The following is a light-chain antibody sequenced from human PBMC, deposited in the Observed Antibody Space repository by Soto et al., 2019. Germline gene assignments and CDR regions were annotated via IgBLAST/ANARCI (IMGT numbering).Light chain of an antibody. CDR3: QQYYSIPVT. J-gene: IGKJ4*01. Sequence: IVLTQSPDSLAVSLGERATINCKSSQSILFSSNNKNYLTWYQQKQGQPPKPLFYGASTRESGVPDRFSGSGSGTDFTLTISILQAEDGAVYYCQQYYSIPVTFGGGTKVEIK. CDR2: GAS. V-gene: IGKV4-1*01. CDR1: QSILFSSNNKNY.